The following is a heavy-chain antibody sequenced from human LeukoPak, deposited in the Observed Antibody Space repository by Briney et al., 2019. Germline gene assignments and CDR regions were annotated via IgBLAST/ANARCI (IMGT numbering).Heavy chain of an antibody. V-gene: IGHV4-4*02. CDR2: IYYSGST. D-gene: IGHD3-3*01. J-gene: IGHJ4*02. CDR1: GGSISSSNW. Sequence: SETLSLTCAVSGGSISSSNWWSWVRQPPGKGLEWIGYIYYSGSTNYNPSLKSRVTISVDTSKNQFSLKLSSVTAADTAVYYCARSTFTIFGVGNFDYWGQGTLVTVSS. CDR3: ARSTFTIFGVGNFDY.